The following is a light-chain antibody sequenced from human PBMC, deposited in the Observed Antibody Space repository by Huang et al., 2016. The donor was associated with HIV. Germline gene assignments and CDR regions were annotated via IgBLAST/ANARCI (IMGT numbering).Light chain of an antibody. V-gene: IGKV3-20*01. J-gene: IGKJ3*01. CDR3: QQYGSSPDT. Sequence: EIVLTQSPGTLSLSPGERATLSCRASQSVSSSYLAWYQQKPGQAPRLLIYGASSRANGIPDRVSGRGSGTDFTLTISRLEPEDFAVYYCQQYGSSPDTFGPGTKVDIK. CDR2: GAS. CDR1: QSVSSSY.